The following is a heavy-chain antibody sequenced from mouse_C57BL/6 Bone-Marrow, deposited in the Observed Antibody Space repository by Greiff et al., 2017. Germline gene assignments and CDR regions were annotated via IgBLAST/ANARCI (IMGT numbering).Heavy chain of an antibody. Sequence: EVQLQQSGGGLVKPGGSLKLSCAASGFTFSDYGMHWVRQAPEKGLEWVAYIRSGSSTIYYADKVKGRFTISRDNANNTLFLQMTGLRSEDTAMYYCGRRWFADWGTGTLVTVSA. CDR1: GFTFSDYG. CDR2: IRSGSSTI. V-gene: IGHV5-17*01. J-gene: IGHJ3*01. CDR3: GRRWFAD.